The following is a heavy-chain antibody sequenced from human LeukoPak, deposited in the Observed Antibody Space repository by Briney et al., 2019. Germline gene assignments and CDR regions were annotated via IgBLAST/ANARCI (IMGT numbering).Heavy chain of an antibody. CDR3: ARATSVTTSENWFDP. Sequence: PSETLSLTCTGSGGSISSYYWSWIRQPAGKGLEWIGRIYTSGSTNYNPSLKSRVTMSVDTSKTQFSLKLRSVTAADTAVYYYARATSVTTSENWFDPWGQGTLVTVSS. CDR2: IYTSGST. V-gene: IGHV4-4*07. CDR1: GGSISSYY. J-gene: IGHJ5*02. D-gene: IGHD4-11*01.